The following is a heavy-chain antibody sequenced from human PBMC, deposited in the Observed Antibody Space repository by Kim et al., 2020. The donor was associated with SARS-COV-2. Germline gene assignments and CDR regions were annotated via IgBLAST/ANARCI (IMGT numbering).Heavy chain of an antibody. CDR2: ISSSSSTI. D-gene: IGHD3-22*01. CDR3: ARHYYYDSSGYYYDGGWFDP. J-gene: IGHJ5*02. V-gene: IGHV3-48*04. Sequence: GGSLRLSCAASGFTFSSYSMNWVRQAPGKGLEWVSYISSSSSTIYYADSVKGRFTISRDNAKNSLYLQMNSLRAEDTAVYYCARHYYYDSSGYYYDGGWFDPWGQGTLVTVSS. CDR1: GFTFSSYS.